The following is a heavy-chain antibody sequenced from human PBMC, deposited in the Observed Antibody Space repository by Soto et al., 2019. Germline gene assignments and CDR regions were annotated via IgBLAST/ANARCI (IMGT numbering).Heavy chain of an antibody. D-gene: IGHD6-19*01. Sequence: PGGSLRLSCAASGFTLSSYAIHWVRQAPGKGLEWVTVISKGGSNLYFADSVKGRFTICRDNSKNTLYLQMNSLRSEDTAVYYCAREVEYTSAFGISSSFDYWGQGTLVTVSS. V-gene: IGHV3-30-3*01. CDR1: GFTLSSYA. J-gene: IGHJ4*02. CDR3: AREVEYTSAFGISSSFDY. CDR2: ISKGGSNL.